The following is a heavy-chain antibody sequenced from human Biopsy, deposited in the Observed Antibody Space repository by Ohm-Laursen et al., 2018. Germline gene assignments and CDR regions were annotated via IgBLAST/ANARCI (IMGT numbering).Heavy chain of an antibody. CDR2: ISYTGYI. CDR3: ARGSNDFGGLYFPR. D-gene: IGHD4-23*01. V-gene: IGHV4-59*11. CDR1: GGSFTGHY. J-gene: IGHJ4*02. Sequence: SDTLSLTCTVSGGSFTGHYWSWIRQPPGKGLERIGHISYTGYISYNASLKSRVTISVDTSRNHFSLRLSSLTAADTAVYYCARGSNDFGGLYFPRWGQGTLLTVSS.